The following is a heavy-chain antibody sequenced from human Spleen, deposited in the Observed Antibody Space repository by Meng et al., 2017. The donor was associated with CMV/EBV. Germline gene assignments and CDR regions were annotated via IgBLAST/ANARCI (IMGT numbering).Heavy chain of an antibody. CDR2: IDPEDGET. CDR3: ATGLGDGLSLGF. D-gene: IGHD2-8*01. CDR1: GFSLTDLS. Sequence: VQRVQSGPEVKKTGSSVKVSCKVSGFSLTDLSIHWVRQTPGKGFEWMGSIDPEDGETIYAQRFQGRVTLTEDTSTDTAYMELRSLRSEDTSLYYCATGLGDGLSLGFWGQGSLVTVSS. V-gene: IGHV1-24*01. J-gene: IGHJ4*02.